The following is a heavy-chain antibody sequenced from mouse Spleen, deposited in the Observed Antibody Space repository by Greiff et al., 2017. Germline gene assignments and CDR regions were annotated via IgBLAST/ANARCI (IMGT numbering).Heavy chain of an antibody. CDR1: GFSLTSYG. D-gene: IGHD1-1*01. CDR3: ARHHYYGSSYDAMDY. V-gene: IGHV2-6-1*01. Sequence: VHLVESGPGLVAPSQSLSITCTVSGFSLTSYGVHWVRQPPGKGLEWLVVIWSDGSTTYNSALKSRLSISKDNSKSQVFLKMNSLQTDDTAMYYCARHHYYGSSYDAMDYWGQGTSVTVAS. CDR2: IWSDGST. J-gene: IGHJ4*01.